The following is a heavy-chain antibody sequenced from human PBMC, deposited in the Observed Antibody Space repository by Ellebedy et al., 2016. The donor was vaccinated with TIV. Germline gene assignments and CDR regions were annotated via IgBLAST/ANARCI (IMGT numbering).Heavy chain of an antibody. J-gene: IGHJ4*02. Sequence: ASVKVSXXASGYTFTSYGISWVRQAPGQGVEWMGWISAYNGNTNYAQKLQGRVTMTTDTSTSTAYMELRSLRSDDTAVYYCARDSFPFVFVYYFDYWGQGTLVTVSS. V-gene: IGHV1-18*01. CDR1: GYTFTSYG. D-gene: IGHD2-21*01. CDR3: ARDSFPFVFVYYFDY. CDR2: ISAYNGNT.